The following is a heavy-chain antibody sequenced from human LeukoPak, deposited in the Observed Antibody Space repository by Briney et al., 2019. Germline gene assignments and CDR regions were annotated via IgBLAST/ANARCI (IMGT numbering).Heavy chain of an antibody. J-gene: IGHJ6*02. V-gene: IGHV3-33*01. CDR2: IWYDGSNK. D-gene: IGHD3-22*01. Sequence: PRGSLRLSCAASGFTFSSYGMHWVRQAPGKGQEWVAVIWYDGSNKYYADSVKGRFTISRDNSKNTLYLQMNSLRAEDTAVYYCARDTGDYDSPNPFYYYYYGMDVWGQGTTVTVSS. CDR3: ARDTGDYDSPNPFYYYYYGMDV. CDR1: GFTFSSYG.